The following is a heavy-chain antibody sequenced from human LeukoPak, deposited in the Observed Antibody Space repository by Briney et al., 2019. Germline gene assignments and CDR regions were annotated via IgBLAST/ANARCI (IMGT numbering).Heavy chain of an antibody. D-gene: IGHD3-10*01. CDR3: ARGPPLWFGDSPFDP. J-gene: IGHJ5*02. V-gene: IGHV4-34*01. CDR2: INHSGST. Sequence: SETLSLTCAVYGGSFSGYYWSWIRQPPGKGLEWIGEINHSGSTNYNPSLKSRVTISVDTSKNQFPLKLSSVTAADTAVYYCARGPPLWFGDSPFDPWGQGTLVTVSS. CDR1: GGSFSGYY.